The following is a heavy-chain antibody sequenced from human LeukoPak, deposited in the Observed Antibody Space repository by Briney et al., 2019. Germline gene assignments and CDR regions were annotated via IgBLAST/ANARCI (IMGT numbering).Heavy chain of an antibody. CDR2: ISAYNGNT. V-gene: IGHV1-18*01. J-gene: IGHJ4*02. D-gene: IGHD6-19*01. CDR3: ARSAVADTLSAYYSDY. Sequence: ASVKVSCKASGYTFITSDISWVRQAPGQGLGGLGWISAYNGNTNYAQKIQGRLTMTTDTSTNTAYMELRSLRSDDTAVYYCARSAVADTLSAYYSDYWGQGTLVTVSS. CDR1: GYTFITSD.